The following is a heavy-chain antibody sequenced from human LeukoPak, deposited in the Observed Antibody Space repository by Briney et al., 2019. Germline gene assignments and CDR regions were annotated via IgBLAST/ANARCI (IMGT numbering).Heavy chain of an antibody. CDR1: GYFFSAYW. Sequence: GESLKISCKTSGYFFSAYWIAWVRQMPGKGLEYLGIIYPGDSDTRYNPSFQGQVTISADKPNNTTHLRWSDLKASDTAIYYCARARSGTYYIYDFWGQGSLVTVSS. CDR2: IYPGDSDT. J-gene: IGHJ4*02. CDR3: ARARSGTYYIYDF. V-gene: IGHV5-51*04. D-gene: IGHD1-26*01.